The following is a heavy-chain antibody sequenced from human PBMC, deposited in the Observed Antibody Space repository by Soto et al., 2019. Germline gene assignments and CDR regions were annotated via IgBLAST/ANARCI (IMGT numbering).Heavy chain of an antibody. CDR3: TTARGLGYFEY. V-gene: IGHV3-15*02. J-gene: IGHJ4*02. D-gene: IGHD5-12*01. CDR2: IKTNIAGGTT. Sequence: EVQLVESGGALVKPGGSLRLSCAASGSTVSDAWMSWVRQAPGKGLEWVARIKTNIAGGTTDYASPVKGRFTISRDDSRNTLYLQMNSLKTEDTAVYYCTTARGLGYFEYWGQGTLVTVSS. CDR1: GSTVSDAW.